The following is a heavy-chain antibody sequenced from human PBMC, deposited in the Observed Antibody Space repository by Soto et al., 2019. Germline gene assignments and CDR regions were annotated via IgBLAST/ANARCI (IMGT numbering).Heavy chain of an antibody. Sequence: SETLSLTCTVSGGSISSYYWSWIRQPTGKGLEWIGYIYYSGSTNYNPSLKSRVTISVDTSKNQFSLKLSSVTAADTAVYYCASRLWFGESPHLYGMDVWGQGTTVTVSS. V-gene: IGHV4-59*01. D-gene: IGHD3-10*01. CDR1: GGSISSYY. CDR2: IYYSGST. J-gene: IGHJ6*02. CDR3: ASRLWFGESPHLYGMDV.